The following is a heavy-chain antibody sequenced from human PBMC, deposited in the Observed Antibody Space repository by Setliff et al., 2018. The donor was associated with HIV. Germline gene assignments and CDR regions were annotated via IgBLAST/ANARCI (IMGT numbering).Heavy chain of an antibody. Sequence: GGSLRLSCAASGFTLSGFAMHWVRQASGKGLEWVGRIRSKASNYATAYAASVKGRFTIARDDSKNTVYLQMNSLKTEDTAVYYCAVSRKTYCSGGKCHSDYYYYGMDVWGRGTTVTVS. CDR1: GFTLSGFA. CDR3: AVSRKTYCSGGKCHSDYYYYGMDV. D-gene: IGHD2-15*01. J-gene: IGHJ6*02. CDR2: IRSKASNYAT. V-gene: IGHV3-73*01.